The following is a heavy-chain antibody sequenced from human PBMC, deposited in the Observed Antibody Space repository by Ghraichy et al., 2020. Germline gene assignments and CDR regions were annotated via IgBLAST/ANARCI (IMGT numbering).Heavy chain of an antibody. D-gene: IGHD3-16*01. V-gene: IGHV3-43*01. CDR1: VFTFDDCT. CDR3: TKGIGVLYYDGMDV. J-gene: IGHJ6*02. Sequence: GGSLRLSCVVSVFTFDDCTMHWVRQAPGKGLEWVSLISWDGGSTFYADSVKGRFTISRDNTRNSLYLQMNSLRPEDTALYFCTKGIGVLYYDGMDVWGQGTTVTVSS. CDR2: ISWDGGST.